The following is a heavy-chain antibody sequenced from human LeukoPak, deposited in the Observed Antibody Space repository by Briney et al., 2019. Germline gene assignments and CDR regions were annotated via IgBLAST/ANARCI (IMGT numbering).Heavy chain of an antibody. CDR1: GCSISSYY. Sequence: WETLSLTCTGSGCSISSYYWSWIRLPPGKGLEWIGNIYYTGATYYNPSVNCRVTISLDATNNQYSLKQISVTAANAAVYYCARGAYSYGTGYSVDYEGQGDLITVSS. CDR2: IYYTGAT. V-gene: IGHV4-59*01. J-gene: IGHJ4*02. D-gene: IGHD5-18*01. CDR3: ARGAYSYGTGYSVDY.